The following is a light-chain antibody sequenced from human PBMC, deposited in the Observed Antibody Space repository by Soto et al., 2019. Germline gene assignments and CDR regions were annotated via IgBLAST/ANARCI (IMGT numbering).Light chain of an antibody. CDR3: QQYDTSTRK. CDR2: GAS. V-gene: IGKV3-20*01. J-gene: IGKJ1*01. Sequence: EVMLTQSPGTLSLSPGERATLSCRASQSVSSNYLAWYQQQSGQAPRLLIYGASNRATGIPDRFSGSGSGTDFTLTIRRLEPEDFAVYYCQQYDTSTRKFGQGTKVEFK. CDR1: QSVSSNY.